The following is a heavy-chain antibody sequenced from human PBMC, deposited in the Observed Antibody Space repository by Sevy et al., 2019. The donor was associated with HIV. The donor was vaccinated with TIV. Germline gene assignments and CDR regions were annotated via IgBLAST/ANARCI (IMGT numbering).Heavy chain of an antibody. CDR2: INPNSGGT. Sequence: ASVKVSCKASGYTFTGYYMHWVRQAHGQGLEWMGWINPNSGGTNYAQKFQGRVTMTRDTSISTAYMELSRLRSDDTAVYYCARGGAHMAVAGTLYYWGQGTLVTVSS. V-gene: IGHV1-2*02. CDR1: GYTFTGYY. D-gene: IGHD6-19*01. CDR3: ARGGAHMAVAGTLYY. J-gene: IGHJ4*02.